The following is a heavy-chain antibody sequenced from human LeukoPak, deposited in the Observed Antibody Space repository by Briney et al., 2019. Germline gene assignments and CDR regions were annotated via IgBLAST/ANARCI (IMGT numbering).Heavy chain of an antibody. CDR2: IYPDDSGT. Sequence: GESLKISCKGSGYSFTNYWIGWVRQMPGQGLEWMGIIYPDDSGTRYSPSFQGQVTISADKSISTAYLQWNSLKASDTAIYYCARRTSIGGTSSRVLDYWGQGTLVTVSS. V-gene: IGHV5-51*01. CDR1: GYSFTNYW. D-gene: IGHD6-6*01. J-gene: IGHJ4*02. CDR3: ARRTSIGGTSSRVLDY.